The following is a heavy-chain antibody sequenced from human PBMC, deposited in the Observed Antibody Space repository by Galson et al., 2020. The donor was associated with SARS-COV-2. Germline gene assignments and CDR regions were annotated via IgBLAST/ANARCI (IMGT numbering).Heavy chain of an antibody. J-gene: IGHJ4*02. Sequence: GESLKLSCNGHGYDFTNYSIDRVPQVPGKGLELMWINHPGYSYTTHTPSFQGQDTISTDNSINTAYLQWSSLKAADSAIYYCAKGVRPTAKYYGDYWGQGTLVTVSS. D-gene: IGHD4-17*01. V-gene: IGHV5-51*01. CDR2: NHPGYSYT. CDR3: AKGVRPTAKYYGDY. CDR1: GYDFTNYS.